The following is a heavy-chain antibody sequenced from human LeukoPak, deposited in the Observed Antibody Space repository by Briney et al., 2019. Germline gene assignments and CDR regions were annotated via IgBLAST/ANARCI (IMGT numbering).Heavy chain of an antibody. CDR1: GYTFTDYY. CDR2: INPNRGAT. D-gene: IGHD3-10*01. J-gene: IGHJ4*02. V-gene: IGHV1-2*02. Sequence: GASVKVSCKASGYTFTDYYMHWVRQAPGQGLEWMGWINPNRGATNYAQKFQGRVTMTRDTSISTAYMEVSRLRSDDTAVYYRARDHMVRGIITSFDYWGQGTLVTVSS. CDR3: ARDHMVRGIITSFDY.